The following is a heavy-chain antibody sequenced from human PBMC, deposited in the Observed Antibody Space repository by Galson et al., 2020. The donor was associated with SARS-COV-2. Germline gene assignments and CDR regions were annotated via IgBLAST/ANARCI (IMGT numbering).Heavy chain of an antibody. D-gene: IGHD3-3*01. CDR3: ARHGDFWSGYFVHYYYYMDV. Sequence: GGSLSLSCAASGFTFSSYSMNWVRQAPGKGLEWVSSISSSSSNIYYADSVKGRFTISRDNAKNSLYLQMNSLRAEATAVYYCARHGDFWSGYFVHYYYYMDVWGKGTTVTVSS. CDR1: GFTFSSYS. V-gene: IGHV3-21*01. CDR2: ISSSSSNI. J-gene: IGHJ6*03.